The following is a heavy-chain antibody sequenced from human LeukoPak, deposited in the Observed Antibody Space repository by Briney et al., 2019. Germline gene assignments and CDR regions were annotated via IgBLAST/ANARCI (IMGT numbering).Heavy chain of an antibody. V-gene: IGHV3-21*01. D-gene: IGHD6-19*01. J-gene: IGHJ4*02. Sequence: GGSPRLSCAASGFTFSSYSMNWVRQAPGKGLEWVSSISSSSSYIYYADSVKGRFTISRDNAKNSLYLQMNSLRAEDTAVYYCARVSGIAVAGTFDYWGQGTLVTVSS. CDR2: ISSSSSYI. CDR1: GFTFSSYS. CDR3: ARVSGIAVAGTFDY.